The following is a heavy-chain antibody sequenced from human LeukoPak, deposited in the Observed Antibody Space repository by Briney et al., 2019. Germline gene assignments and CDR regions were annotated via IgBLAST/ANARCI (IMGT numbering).Heavy chain of an antibody. CDR2: ISYGGSNK. J-gene: IGHJ4*02. V-gene: IGHV3-30*18. Sequence: PGGSLRLSCAASGFTFSSYGMHWVRQAPGKGLEWVAVISYGGSNKYYADSVKGRFTISRDNSKNTLYLQMNSLRAEDTAAYYCAKDLEATYDSSPVDYWGQGTLVTVSS. D-gene: IGHD3-22*01. CDR3: AKDLEATYDSSPVDY. CDR1: GFTFSSYG.